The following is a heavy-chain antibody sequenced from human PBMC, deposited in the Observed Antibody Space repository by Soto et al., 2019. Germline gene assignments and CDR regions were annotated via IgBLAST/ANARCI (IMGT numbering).Heavy chain of an antibody. J-gene: IGHJ4*01. CDR2: ISAYNGNT. V-gene: IGHV1-18*01. Sequence: GASVKVTWKEWGYTFASLGFSWVRQAPGQGLEWMGWISAYNGNTNYAQKLQGRVTMTTDTSTSTAYMELRSLRSDDTAVYYCARRTYYYDSSGYYYSDYWG. CDR1: GYTFASLG. CDR3: ARRTYYYDSSGYYYSDY. D-gene: IGHD3-22*01.